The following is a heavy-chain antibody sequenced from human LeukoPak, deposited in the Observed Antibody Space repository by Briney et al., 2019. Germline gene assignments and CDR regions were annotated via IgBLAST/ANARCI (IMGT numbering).Heavy chain of an antibody. J-gene: IGHJ6*03. CDR2: IIPIFGTA. V-gene: IGHV1-69*05. CDR3: ARTVYDSSGRPYYYYYMDV. CDR1: GGTFSSYA. D-gene: IGHD3-22*01. Sequence: GSSVKASCKASGGTFSSYAISWVRQAPGQGLEWMGGIIPIFGTANYAQKFQGRVTITTDESTSTAYMELSSLRSEDTAVYYCARTVYDSSGRPYYYYYMDVWGKGTTVTVSS.